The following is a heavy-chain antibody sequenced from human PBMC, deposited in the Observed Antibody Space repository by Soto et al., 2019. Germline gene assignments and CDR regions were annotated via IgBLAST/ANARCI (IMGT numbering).Heavy chain of an antibody. D-gene: IGHD6-13*01. CDR3: AMIAAAGTLSRGLDNWFDP. Sequence: QVQLVESGGGVVQPGRSLRLSCAASGFTFSSYGMHWVRQAPGKGLEWVAVISYDGSNKYYADSVKGRFTISRDNSKNTLYLQMNSLRAEDTAVYYCAMIAAAGTLSRGLDNWFDPWGQGTLVTVSS. V-gene: IGHV3-30*03. CDR1: GFTFSSYG. J-gene: IGHJ5*02. CDR2: ISYDGSNK.